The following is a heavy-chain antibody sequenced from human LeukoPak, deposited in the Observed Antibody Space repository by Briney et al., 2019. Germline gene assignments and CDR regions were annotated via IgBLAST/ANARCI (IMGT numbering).Heavy chain of an antibody. Sequence: SETLSLTCTVSASSISSHSWGWIRQPPGKRLEWIGYDSNNGNINYSPALKSRVTISVDTSKRQFSLKLSSVTAADTAVYYCARDNWGSLDYWGQGILVTVSS. J-gene: IGHJ4*02. CDR1: ASSISSHS. CDR3: ARDNWGSLDY. D-gene: IGHD7-27*01. CDR2: DSNNGNI. V-gene: IGHV4-59*11.